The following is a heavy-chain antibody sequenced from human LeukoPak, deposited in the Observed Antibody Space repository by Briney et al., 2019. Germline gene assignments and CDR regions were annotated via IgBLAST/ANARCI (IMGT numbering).Heavy chain of an antibody. V-gene: IGHV3-23*01. Sequence: PGGSLRLSCAASGFTSSSYAMTWVRQAPGKGLEWVSAISGSGGSTYSADSVKGRFTISRDNSKNTLYLQMNSLRAEDTAVYYCAKGGGARPFDYWGQGTLVTVSS. J-gene: IGHJ4*02. CDR3: AKGGGARPFDY. CDR2: ISGSGGST. CDR1: GFTSSSYA. D-gene: IGHD3-16*01.